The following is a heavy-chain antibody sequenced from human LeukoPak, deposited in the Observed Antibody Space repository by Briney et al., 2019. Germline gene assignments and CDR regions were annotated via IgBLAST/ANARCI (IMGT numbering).Heavy chain of an antibody. CDR1: GYTFTSYD. D-gene: IGHD3-9*01. Sequence: GASVKVSCKASGYTFTSYDINWVRQATGQGREWMGWMNPNSGNTGYAQKFQGRVTMTRNTSISTAYMELSSLRSEDTAVYYCARGASLTGYSPPDYWGQGTLVTVSS. J-gene: IGHJ4*02. CDR3: ARGASLTGYSPPDY. V-gene: IGHV1-8*01. CDR2: MNPNSGNT.